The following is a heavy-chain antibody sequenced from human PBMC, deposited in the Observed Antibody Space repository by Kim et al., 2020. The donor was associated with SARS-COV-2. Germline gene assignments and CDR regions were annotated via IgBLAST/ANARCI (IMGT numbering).Heavy chain of an antibody. V-gene: IGHV3-30*18. CDR3: AKPGPAFSSHWSLEPMDFDP. D-gene: IGHD1-1*01. CDR1: AFTFSAYG. J-gene: IGHJ5*02. Sequence: GGSLRLSCAASAFTFSAYGMHWVRRAPGKGLEWVALLSSDGTRKFYSDSVKGRFTISRDNSRSTLYLQMNSLRREDTAVYYCAKPGPAFSSHWSLEPMDFDPGGRGTVVIVS. CDR2: LSSDGTRK.